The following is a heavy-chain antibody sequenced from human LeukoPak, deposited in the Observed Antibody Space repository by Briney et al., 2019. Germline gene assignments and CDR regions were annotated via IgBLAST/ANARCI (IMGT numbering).Heavy chain of an antibody. CDR2: IKNKTDDGTT. CDR3: TRTMGGGYSPFDY. Sequence: GGSLRLSCAVSGFTFTEAWMNWVRQAPGKGLEWVGRIKNKTDDGTTDYAAPVKGRFTISRDDSKNTLYLQMNSLKIEDTAVYYCTRTMGGGYSPFDYWGQGTLVTVSS. V-gene: IGHV3-15*07. J-gene: IGHJ4*02. CDR1: GFTFTEAW. D-gene: IGHD1-26*01.